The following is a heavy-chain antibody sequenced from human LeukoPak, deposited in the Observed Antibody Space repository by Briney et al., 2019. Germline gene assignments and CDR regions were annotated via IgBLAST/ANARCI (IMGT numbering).Heavy chain of an antibody. CDR1: GFTFSSYG. D-gene: IGHD5-12*01. V-gene: IGHV3-30*18. J-gene: IGHJ4*02. Sequence: GGSLRLSCAASGFTFSSYGMHWVRQAPGKGLEWVAVISYGGSNKYYADSVKGRFTISRDNSKNTLYLQMNSLRAEDTAVYYCAKDRVKWLRLRGYFDYWGQGTLVTVSS. CDR2: ISYGGSNK. CDR3: AKDRVKWLRLRGYFDY.